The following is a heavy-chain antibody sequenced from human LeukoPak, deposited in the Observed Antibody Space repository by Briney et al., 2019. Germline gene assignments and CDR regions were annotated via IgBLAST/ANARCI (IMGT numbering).Heavy chain of an antibody. CDR2: ISSSSSYI. J-gene: IGHJ6*03. D-gene: IGHD6-6*01. CDR1: GFTFSSYS. V-gene: IGHV3-21*01. CDR3: ARDGTPISSSYSYYYMDV. Sequence: GGSLRLSCAAFGFTFSSYSMNWVREAPGKGREWVSSISSSSSYIYSADSVKGRFTISRDNAKNSLYLQMNSLRAEDTAVYYCARDGTPISSSYSYYYMDVWGKGTTVTVSS.